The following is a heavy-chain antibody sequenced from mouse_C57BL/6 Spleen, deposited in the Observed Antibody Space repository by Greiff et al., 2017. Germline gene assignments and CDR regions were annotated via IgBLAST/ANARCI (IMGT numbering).Heavy chain of an antibody. CDR1: GYSIPSGYY. CDR2: ISYDGGN. V-gene: IGHV3-6*01. D-gene: IGHD4-1*01. CDR3: ARGWDGTCDY. Sequence: EVKLQESGPGLVKPSQSLSLTCSVTGYSIPSGYYWNWIRQFPGNILEWVGFISYDGGNNYNPSLKNRISITRDTSTNQFFLKLNSGTTEDKATYYCARGWDGTCDYWGQGTTLTGSS. J-gene: IGHJ2*01.